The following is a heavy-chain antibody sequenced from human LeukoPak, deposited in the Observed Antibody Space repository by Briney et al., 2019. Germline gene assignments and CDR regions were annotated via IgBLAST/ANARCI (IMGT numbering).Heavy chain of an antibody. CDR3: AKDLGYCIGGSCYYLDY. Sequence: GGSLRLSCAASGFTFSSYSMNWVRQAPGKGLEWVSYISSSSSTIYYADSVKGRFTISRDNAKNSPYLQMNSLRAEDTAVYFCAKDLGYCIGGSCYYLDYWGQGTLVTVSS. J-gene: IGHJ4*02. CDR1: GFTFSSYS. CDR2: ISSSSSTI. D-gene: IGHD2-15*01. V-gene: IGHV3-48*01.